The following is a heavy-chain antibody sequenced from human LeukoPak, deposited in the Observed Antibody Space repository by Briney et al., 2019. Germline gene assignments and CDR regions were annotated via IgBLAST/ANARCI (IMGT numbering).Heavy chain of an antibody. CDR1: GGSFSGYY. V-gene: IGHV4-34*01. D-gene: IGHD4-17*01. CDR2: INHSGST. Sequence: PSETLSLTCAVYGGSFSGYYWGWIRQPPGKGLEWIGEINHSGSTNYNPSLKSRVTISVDASKNQFSLKLSSVTAADTAVYYCASFYGDFDAFDIWGQGTMVTVSS. CDR3: ASFYGDFDAFDI. J-gene: IGHJ3*02.